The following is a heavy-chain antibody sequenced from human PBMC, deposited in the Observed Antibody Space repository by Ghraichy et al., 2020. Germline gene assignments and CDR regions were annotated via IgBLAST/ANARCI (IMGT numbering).Heavy chain of an antibody. Sequence: GGSLRLSCAASGFSFTSYGMHWVRQAPGKGLEWVAVISYDGKNKYYGDSVKGRFTISRDDSKNTLYLQMDSLRTEDTAVYHCAKDRSVGATLRFRSYTEFDSWGQGPLVIVSS. CDR3: AKDRSVGATLRFRSYTEFDS. CDR2: ISYDGKNK. J-gene: IGHJ4*02. V-gene: IGHV3-30*18. CDR1: GFSFTSYG. D-gene: IGHD1-26*01.